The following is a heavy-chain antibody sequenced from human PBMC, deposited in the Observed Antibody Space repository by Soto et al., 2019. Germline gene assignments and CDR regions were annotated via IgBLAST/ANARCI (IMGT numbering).Heavy chain of an antibody. J-gene: IGHJ5*02. CDR1: GGSISSGGYY. CDR2: IYYSGST. Sequence: SETLSLTCTVSGGSISSGGYYWSWIRQHPGKGLEWIGYIYYSGSTYYNPSLKSRVTISVDTSKNQFSLKLSSVTAADTAVYYCARAPVEYCSGGSCGWFDPWGQGTLVTVS. V-gene: IGHV4-31*03. D-gene: IGHD2-15*01. CDR3: ARAPVEYCSGGSCGWFDP.